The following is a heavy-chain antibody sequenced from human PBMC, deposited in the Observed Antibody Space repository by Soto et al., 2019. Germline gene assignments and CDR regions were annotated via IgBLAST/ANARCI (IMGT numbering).Heavy chain of an antibody. CDR3: ATALRGYSSGLRDY. V-gene: IGHV4-30-4*01. CDR1: GGSISSGDYY. CDR2: IYYSGST. J-gene: IGHJ4*02. D-gene: IGHD6-25*01. Sequence: SETLSLTCTVSGGSISSGDYYWSLIRQPPGKGLEWIGYIYYSGSTYYNPSLKSRVTISVDTSKNQFSLKLSSVTAADTAVYYCATALRGYSSGLRDYWGQGTLVTVSS.